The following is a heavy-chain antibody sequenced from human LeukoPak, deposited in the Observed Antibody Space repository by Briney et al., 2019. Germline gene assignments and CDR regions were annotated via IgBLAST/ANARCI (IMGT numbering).Heavy chain of an antibody. CDR3: ARELSTGWGGMDV. Sequence: ASVKVSCKASGYTFTGYYMHWVRQAPGQGLEWMGWINPNSGGTNYAQNFQGRVTMTPDTSTSTAYMELRSLRSDDTAVYYCARELSTGWGGMDVWGQGTTVTVSS. D-gene: IGHD2-8*02. V-gene: IGHV1-2*02. CDR2: INPNSGGT. CDR1: GYTFTGYY. J-gene: IGHJ6*02.